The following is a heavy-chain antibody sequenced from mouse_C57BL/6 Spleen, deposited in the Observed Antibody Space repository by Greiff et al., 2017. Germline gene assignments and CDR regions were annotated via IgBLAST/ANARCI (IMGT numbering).Heavy chain of an antibody. Sequence: EVQLVESGGGLVKPGGSLKLSCAASGFTFSSYAMSWVRQTPEKRLEWVATISDGGSYTYYPDNVKGRFTISRDNAKNNLYLQMSHLKSEDTAMYYCARDATYYYGSSYPAWFAYWGQGTLVTVSA. CDR3: ARDATYYYGSSYPAWFAY. J-gene: IGHJ3*01. D-gene: IGHD1-1*01. V-gene: IGHV5-4*01. CDR1: GFTFSSYA. CDR2: ISDGGSYT.